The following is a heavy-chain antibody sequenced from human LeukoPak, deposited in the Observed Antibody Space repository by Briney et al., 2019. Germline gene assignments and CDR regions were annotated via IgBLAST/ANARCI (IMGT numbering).Heavy chain of an antibody. CDR2: INHSGST. Sequence: SETLSLTCAVNGGSFSGYYWSWIRQPPGKGLEWIGEINHSGSTNYNPSLKSRVTISVDTSKNQFSLKLSSVTAADTAVYYCARAGLRLGELSFVVDYWGQGTLVTVSS. J-gene: IGHJ4*02. V-gene: IGHV4-34*01. CDR1: GGSFSGYY. D-gene: IGHD3-16*02. CDR3: ARAGLRLGELSFVVDY.